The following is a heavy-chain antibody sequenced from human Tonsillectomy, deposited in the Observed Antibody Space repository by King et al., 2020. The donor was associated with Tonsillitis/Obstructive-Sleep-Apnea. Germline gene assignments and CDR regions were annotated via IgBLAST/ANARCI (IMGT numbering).Heavy chain of an antibody. CDR3: AREDGYCSGGSCYSKAFDI. D-gene: IGHD2-15*01. CDR2: ISYDGGNK. Sequence: VQLVESGGGVVQPGRSLRLSCAASRFTFSSYAMHWVRQVPGKGLEWVAVISYDGGNKYYADSVKGRFTISRDNSKNTLYLKMNSLRAEDTAVYYCAREDGYCSGGSCYSKAFDIWGQGTMVTVSS. CDR1: RFTFSSYA. V-gene: IGHV3-30*01. J-gene: IGHJ3*02.